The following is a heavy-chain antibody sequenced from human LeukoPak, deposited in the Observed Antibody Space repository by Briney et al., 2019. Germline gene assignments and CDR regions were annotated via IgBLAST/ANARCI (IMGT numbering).Heavy chain of an antibody. V-gene: IGHV4-34*01. CDR3: ARAAGPTYYYYMDV. Sequence: PSETLSLTCAVYGGSFSGYYWSWIRQPPGKGLEWIGEINHSGSTNYNPSLKSRVTISVDTSKNQFSLKLSSVTAADTAVYYCARAAGPTYYYYMDVWGKGTTVTVSS. D-gene: IGHD6-13*01. CDR2: INHSGST. CDR1: GGSFSGYY. J-gene: IGHJ6*03.